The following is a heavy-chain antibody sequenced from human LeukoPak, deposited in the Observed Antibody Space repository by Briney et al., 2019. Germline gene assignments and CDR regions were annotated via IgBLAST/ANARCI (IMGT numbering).Heavy chain of an antibody. J-gene: IGHJ6*03. CDR1: DDSITMYY. Sequence: SETLSLTCSVSDDSITMYYWTWIRQPPGKGLEWIGYVDHTGSTNFNPSLNGRVSISSDTTKNLFSLRLRSVTAADTAVYFCARGRAGRGYSYVIYYYYYMDVWGKGTTVTVSS. V-gene: IGHV4-59*01. CDR2: VDHTGST. CDR3: ARGRAGRGYSYVIYYYYYMDV. D-gene: IGHD5-18*01.